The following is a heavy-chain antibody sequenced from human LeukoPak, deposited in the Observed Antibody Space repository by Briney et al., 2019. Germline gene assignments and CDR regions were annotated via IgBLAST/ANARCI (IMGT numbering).Heavy chain of an antibody. D-gene: IGHD3-22*01. J-gene: IGHJ3*02. CDR1: GGTSSSYA. CDR2: IIPVFVTS. CDR3: ATDRGYTMIVVADYAGRGGNAFDI. Sequence: GASVKVSCKASGGTSSSYAISWVRQAPGQGLEWMGGIIPVFVTSNYAQKFQGRVTMNEDTSTDTAYMALSSLRSEDTAVYYCATDRGYTMIVVADYAGRGGNAFDIWGQGTMVTVSS. V-gene: IGHV1-69*06.